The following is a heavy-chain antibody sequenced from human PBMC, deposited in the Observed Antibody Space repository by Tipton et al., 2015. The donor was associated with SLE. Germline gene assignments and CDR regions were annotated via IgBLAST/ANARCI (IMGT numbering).Heavy chain of an antibody. V-gene: IGHV1-69*05. CDR3: ARGSWNDNAFDI. D-gene: IGHD1-1*01. J-gene: IGHJ3*02. CDR2: IIPIFGTA. CDR1: GGTFSSYA. Sequence: QSGPEVKKPGSSVKVSCKASGGTFSSYAISWVRQAPGQGLGWMGGIIPIFGTANYAQKFQGRVTITTDESTSTAYMELSSLRSEDTAVYYCARGSWNDNAFDIWGQGTMVTVSS.